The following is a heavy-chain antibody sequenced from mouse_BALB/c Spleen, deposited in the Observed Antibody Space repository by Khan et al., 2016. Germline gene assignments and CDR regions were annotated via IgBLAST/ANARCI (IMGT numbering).Heavy chain of an antibody. CDR3: VRPPYEYDPAWFAY. J-gene: IGHJ3*01. CDR1: GFTFSTYA. Sequence: EVQLQESGGGLVLPKGSLKLSCAASGFTFSTYAMNWVRQAPGKGLEWVARIRSKSNNYATYYDDSLKDRFTISRDDSRGMVYLQMNNLKTEDTAMYYCVRPPYEYDPAWFAYWGQGTLVTVST. CDR2: IRSKSNNYAT. V-gene: IGHV10-1*02. D-gene: IGHD2-4*01.